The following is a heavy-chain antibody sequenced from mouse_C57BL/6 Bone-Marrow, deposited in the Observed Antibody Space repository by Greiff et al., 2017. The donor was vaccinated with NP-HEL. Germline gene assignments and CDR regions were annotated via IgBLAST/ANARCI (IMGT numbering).Heavy chain of an antibody. V-gene: IGHV1-69*01. CDR3: GGGGGTGYFDV. CDR2: IDPSDSYT. CDR1: GYTFTSYW. D-gene: IGHD3-3*01. Sequence: QVQLQQPGAELVMPGASVKLSCKASGYTFTSYWMHWVKQRPGQGLEWIGEIDPSDSYTNYHQTFKGKSTLTVDKSSSTAYMQLSRLTSEDSAVFYCGGGGGTGYFDVWGTGTTVTVSS. J-gene: IGHJ1*03.